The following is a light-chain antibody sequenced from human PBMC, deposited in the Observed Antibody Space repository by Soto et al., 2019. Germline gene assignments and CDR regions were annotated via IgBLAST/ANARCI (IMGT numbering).Light chain of an antibody. J-gene: IGKJ5*01. CDR1: QAVNSW. CDR2: DVS. CDR3: QQSNNHPIS. V-gene: IGKV1-12*01. Sequence: DTHLTHSPSSISASVGDRVTITCRASQAVNSWLAWFQQKPGMAPKLVIYDVSSLQSGVPSRFSGSGSGTEFTLTISSLQPEDLATYYCQQSNNHPISFGQGTRLEIK.